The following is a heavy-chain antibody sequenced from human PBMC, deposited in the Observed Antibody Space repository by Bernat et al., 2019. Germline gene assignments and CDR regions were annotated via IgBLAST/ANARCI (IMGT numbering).Heavy chain of an antibody. Sequence: EVQLLESGGGLVQPGGSLRLSCAASGFTFSGFAMRWVRQAPGRGLEWVSDICTTGGNKYYADSVKGRFTISRDNSKDTLYLQMDSLRADDPAVYYYGKVNSWIRFDYWGQGTLVTVSS. CDR3: GKVNSWIRFDY. D-gene: IGHD6-13*01. J-gene: IGHJ4*02. CDR1: GFTFSGFA. V-gene: IGHV3-23*01. CDR2: ICTTGGNK.